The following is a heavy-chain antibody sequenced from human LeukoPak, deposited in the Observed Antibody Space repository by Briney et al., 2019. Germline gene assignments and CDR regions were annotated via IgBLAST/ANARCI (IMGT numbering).Heavy chain of an antibody. CDR3: AKEVKAVTNWFDP. J-gene: IGHJ5*02. V-gene: IGHV3-23*01. CDR2: ISFSGTNT. CDR1: GFTFSSYA. D-gene: IGHD6-19*01. Sequence: PGGSLRLSCAASGFTFSSYAMSWVRQAPGKGLEWISAISFSGTNTYYADSVKGRFTISRDNSKNTLYLQMNSLRAEDTAVYFCAKEVKAVTNWFDPWGRGTLVTVSS.